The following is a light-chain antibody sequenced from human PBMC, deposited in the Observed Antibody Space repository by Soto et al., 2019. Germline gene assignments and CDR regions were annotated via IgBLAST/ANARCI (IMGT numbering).Light chain of an antibody. Sequence: QPVLTQPPSASGAPGQRGTISFSGSSSNIGSNTVNWYQQLPGTAPKLLIYSNNQRPSGVPDRFSGSKSGTSASLAISGLQSEDEADYYCAAWDDSLNGLFGGGTKVTVL. CDR3: AAWDDSLNGL. CDR1: SSNIGSNT. CDR2: SNN. J-gene: IGLJ2*01. V-gene: IGLV1-44*01.